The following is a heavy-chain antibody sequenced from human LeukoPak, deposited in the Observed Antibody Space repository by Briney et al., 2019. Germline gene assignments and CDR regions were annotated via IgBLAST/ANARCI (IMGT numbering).Heavy chain of an antibody. CDR2: FYRGDST. J-gene: IGHJ4*02. V-gene: IGHV3-53*01. CDR1: GFTVSSSY. CDR3: AREVVSTPSYFDS. D-gene: IGHD2-15*01. Sequence: GGSLRLSCAASGFTVSSSYMYWVRLAPGKGLEWVSFFYRGDSTYYAESVRGRFTISRDNSKNTLYLLMNSLIPEDTAVYYCAREVVSTPSYFDSWGQGTLVTVSS.